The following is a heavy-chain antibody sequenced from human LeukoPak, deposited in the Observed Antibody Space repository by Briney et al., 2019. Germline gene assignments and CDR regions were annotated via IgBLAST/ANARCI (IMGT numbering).Heavy chain of an antibody. CDR1: NGSISNYY. Sequence: SETLSVTCTVSNGSISNYYWNWIRQAPGKGLEWIGFVDHSETTDHNPSLKSRVIIAVDTSKNQFSLRLNAVTAADTAVYYCARGACTGPNCRISPMDVWGKGTTVTVSS. J-gene: IGHJ6*04. CDR3: ARGACTGPNCRISPMDV. CDR2: VDHSETT. D-gene: IGHD2-8*02. V-gene: IGHV4-59*01.